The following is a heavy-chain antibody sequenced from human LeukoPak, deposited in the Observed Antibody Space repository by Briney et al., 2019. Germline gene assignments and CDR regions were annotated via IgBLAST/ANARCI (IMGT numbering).Heavy chain of an antibody. CDR2: IWYDGSNK. Sequence: GGSLRLSCAASGFTFSSYGMHWVRQAPGKGLEWVAVIWYDGSNKYYADSVKGRFTISRDNSKNTLYLQMNSLRAEDTAVYYCARVGYSGSYGVSWGAPVRDKYYYYGMDVWGQGTTVTVSS. V-gene: IGHV3-33*01. J-gene: IGHJ6*02. CDR1: GFTFSSYG. CDR3: ARVGYSGSYGVSWGAPVRDKYYYYGMDV. D-gene: IGHD1-26*01.